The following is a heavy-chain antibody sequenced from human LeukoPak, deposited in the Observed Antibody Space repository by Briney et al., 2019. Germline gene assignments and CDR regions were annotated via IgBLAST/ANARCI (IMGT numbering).Heavy chain of an antibody. CDR3: ARGRVAVADY. J-gene: IGHJ4*02. V-gene: IGHV4-61*01. CDR1: GGSVSSGSYY. Sequence: SETLSLTCTVSGGSVSSGSYYWSWIRQPPGKGLEWIGYIYYSGSTNYNPSLKSRVTISVDTSKNQFSLKLSSVTAADTAVYYCARGRVAVADYWGQGTLVTVSS. CDR2: IYYSGST. D-gene: IGHD6-19*01.